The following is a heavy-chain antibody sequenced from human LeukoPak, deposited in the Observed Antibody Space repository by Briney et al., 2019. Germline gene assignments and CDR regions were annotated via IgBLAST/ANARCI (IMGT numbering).Heavy chain of an antibody. CDR1: GITLSNYG. V-gene: IGHV3-23*01. CDR2: ISDSGGRT. D-gene: IGHD3-10*01. CDR3: AKRGVVIRVILVGFHKEAYYFDS. J-gene: IGHJ4*02. Sequence: GGSLRLSCAVSGITLSNYGVSWVRQAPGKGLEWVAGISDSGGRTNYADSVKGRFTISRENSKNTLYLQMNSLRVEDTAVYFCAKRGVVIRVILVGFHKEAYYFDSWGQGALVTVSS.